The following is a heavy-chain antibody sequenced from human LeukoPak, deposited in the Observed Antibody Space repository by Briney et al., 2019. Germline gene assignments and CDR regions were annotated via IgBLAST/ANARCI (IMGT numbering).Heavy chain of an antibody. D-gene: IGHD6-13*01. V-gene: IGHV1-69*01. CDR2: IPIFGTA. CDR3: ARDLGVGVAAAGSY. Sequence: IPIFGTANYAQKFQGRVTITADESTSTAYMELSSLRSEDTAVYYCARDLGVGVAAAGSYWGQGTLVTVSS. J-gene: IGHJ4*02.